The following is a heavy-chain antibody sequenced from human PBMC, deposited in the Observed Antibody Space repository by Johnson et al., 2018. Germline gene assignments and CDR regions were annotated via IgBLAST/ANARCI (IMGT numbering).Heavy chain of an antibody. Sequence: VQLVESGGGLLKPGGSLRLSCAASGFTVSNNYMSWVRQAPGRGLELVSLIYSTGVTHYADSVKGRFTISRDNSKNTLYLQMNSLRTEDTAVYHCARDGMCNGQFCVWGKGTTVTVSS. CDR3: ARDGMCNGQFCV. V-gene: IGHV3-66*02. CDR1: GFTVSNNY. J-gene: IGHJ6*04. CDR2: IYSTGVT. D-gene: IGHD1-14*01.